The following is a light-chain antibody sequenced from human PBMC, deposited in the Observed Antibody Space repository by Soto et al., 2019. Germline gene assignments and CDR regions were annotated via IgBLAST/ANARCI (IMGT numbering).Light chain of an antibody. Sequence: EIVLTQSPGTLSLSPVERATLSCRASQSVSSSYLAWYQQKPGQAPRLLIYGASNRATGIPDRFSGSGSGTDFTLTISSLQSEDFAVYYCQQYGSSPITFGQGTRLEIK. CDR2: GAS. CDR3: QQYGSSPIT. CDR1: QSVSSSY. J-gene: IGKJ5*01. V-gene: IGKV3-20*01.